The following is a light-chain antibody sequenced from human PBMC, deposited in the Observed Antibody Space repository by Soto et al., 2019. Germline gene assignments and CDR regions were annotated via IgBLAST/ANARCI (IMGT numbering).Light chain of an antibody. V-gene: IGKV3-11*01. CDR2: DAS. CDR3: QQRSNWPPYT. J-gene: IGKJ2*01. CDR1: QSVSRY. Sequence: EIVLTQSPATLSLSPGERATLSCRASQSVSRYLAWYQQKPGQAPRLLIYDASNRATGIPARFSGSGSGTDFTLTISSLGPEDFAVYYCQQRSNWPPYTFGQGTKLEIK.